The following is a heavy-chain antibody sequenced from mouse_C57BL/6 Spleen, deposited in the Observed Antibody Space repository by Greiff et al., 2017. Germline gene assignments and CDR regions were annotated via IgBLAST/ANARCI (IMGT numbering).Heavy chain of an antibody. CDR2: IYPRDGST. V-gene: IGHV1-78*01. CDR3: AIITTVVPYYFDY. D-gene: IGHD1-1*01. Sequence: QVQLQQSDAELVKPGASVKISCKASGYTFTDHTIHWMKQRPEQGLEWIGYIYPRDGSTKYNEKFKGKATLTAAKSSSTAYMQLNSLTSEDSAVYFCAIITTVVPYYFDYWGQGTTLTVSS. J-gene: IGHJ2*01. CDR1: GYTFTDHT.